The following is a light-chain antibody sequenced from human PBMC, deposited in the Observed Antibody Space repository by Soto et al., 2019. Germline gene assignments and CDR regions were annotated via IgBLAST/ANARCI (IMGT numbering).Light chain of an antibody. CDR3: QQYGSSPSGR. CDR2: GAS. J-gene: IGKJ1*01. V-gene: IGKV3-20*01. CDR1: QSFGSTS. Sequence: EFVLTQSPGTLSLSPGERATLSCRASQSFGSTSLAWYQQKPGQSPRLLIYGASSRATGIPDRFSGSGSGTDFTLTISRLEPEDFAVYYCQQYGSSPSGRFGQGTKMEI.